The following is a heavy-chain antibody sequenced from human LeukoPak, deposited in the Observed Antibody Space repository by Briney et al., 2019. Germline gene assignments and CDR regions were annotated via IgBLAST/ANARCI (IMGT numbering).Heavy chain of an antibody. CDR3: ASFITAAPPGAFDN. V-gene: IGHV4-39*01. D-gene: IGHD3-10*01. CDR1: GGSISSSSYY. J-gene: IGHJ3*02. Sequence: SETLSLTCTVSGGSISSSSYYWGWIRQPPGKGLEWIGSIYYSGSTYYNPSLKSRVTISVDTSKNQFSLKLSSVTAADTAVYYFASFITAAPPGAFDNWGQGDKVHGLF. CDR2: IYYSGST.